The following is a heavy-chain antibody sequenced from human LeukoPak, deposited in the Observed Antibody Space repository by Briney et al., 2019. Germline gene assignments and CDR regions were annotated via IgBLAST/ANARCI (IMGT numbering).Heavy chain of an antibody. V-gene: IGHV4-38-2*02. J-gene: IGHJ5*02. CDR3: ARPYYYDSRIDP. CDR1: GYSISSGYY. D-gene: IGHD3-22*01. Sequence: SETLSLTCTVSGYSISSGYYWGWIRQPPGKGLEWIGSIYHSGSTYYNPSLKSRVTISVDTSKNQFSLKLSSVTAADTAVYYCARPYYYDSRIDPWGQGILVTVSS. CDR2: IYHSGST.